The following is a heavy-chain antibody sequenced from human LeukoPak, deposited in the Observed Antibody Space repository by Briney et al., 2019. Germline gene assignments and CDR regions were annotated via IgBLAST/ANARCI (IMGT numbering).Heavy chain of an antibody. CDR2: ISSSSSYI. Sequence: PGGSLRLSCAASGFTFSSYSMNWVRQAPGKGLEWVSSISSSSSYIYYADSVKGRFTISRDNAKNSLYLQMNSLRAEDTAVYYCARSDDSSGYYYYLEGSDAFGIWGQGTMVTVSS. CDR3: ARSDDSSGYYYYLEGSDAFGI. V-gene: IGHV3-21*01. J-gene: IGHJ3*02. CDR1: GFTFSSYS. D-gene: IGHD3-22*01.